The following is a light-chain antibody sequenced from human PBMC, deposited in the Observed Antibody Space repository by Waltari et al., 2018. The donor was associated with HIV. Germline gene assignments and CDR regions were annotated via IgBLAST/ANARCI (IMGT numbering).Light chain of an antibody. Sequence: QSVLTQPPSASGTPGQRVSISCSGSSSNIGSNYVYWYQQLPGTAPKLLMYRNDERPSGVTDRFSGSKSGTSASLALSGLRSEDEADYYCAAWDNSLSAWVFGGGTKLTVL. CDR2: RND. CDR1: SSNIGSNY. CDR3: AAWDNSLSAWV. V-gene: IGLV1-47*01. J-gene: IGLJ3*02.